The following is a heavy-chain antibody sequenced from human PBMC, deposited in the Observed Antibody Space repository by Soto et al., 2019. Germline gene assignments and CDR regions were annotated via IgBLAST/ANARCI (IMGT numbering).Heavy chain of an antibody. CDR3: VRRSPEDAFDI. CDR2: IYEGGNT. CDR1: GGSIISGGYS. J-gene: IGHJ3*02. Sequence: SETLSLTCAVSGGSIISGGYSWSWIRQPPGKGLQWIGHIYEGGNTYYTPSLESRVAISTDKSKNQFSLRLSSVTAADTAVYYCVRRSPEDAFDILGQGTRGTVSS. V-gene: IGHV4-30-2*01.